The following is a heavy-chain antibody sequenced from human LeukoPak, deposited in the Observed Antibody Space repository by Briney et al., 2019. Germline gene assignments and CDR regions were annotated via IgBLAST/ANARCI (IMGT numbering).Heavy chain of an antibody. V-gene: IGHV3-48*04. Sequence: GGSLRLSCAASGFTFSSYSMNWVRQAPGKGLEWVSYISSSSSTIYYADSVKGRFTISRDNAKNSVYLEMNSLRAEDTAVYYCARVSSSMGGAADYWGQGTLVTVSS. J-gene: IGHJ4*02. CDR1: GFTFSSYS. CDR3: ARVSSSMGGAADY. D-gene: IGHD2-15*01. CDR2: ISSSSSTI.